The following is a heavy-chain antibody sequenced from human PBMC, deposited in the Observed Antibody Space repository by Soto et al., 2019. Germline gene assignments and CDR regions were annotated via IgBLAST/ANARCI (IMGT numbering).Heavy chain of an antibody. D-gene: IGHD3-10*01. CDR3: VRERGLSSFYGMDV. Sequence: PGGSLRLSCAASGFTFSTFAMSWVRQAPGKGMEWVSAISGSGGTTYNEDSVKGRFTISRDNSKNSLYLQMNSLRAEDTAVYYCVRERGLSSFYGMDVWGQGTTVTVSS. CDR1: GFTFSTFA. V-gene: IGHV3-23*01. J-gene: IGHJ6*02. CDR2: ISGSGGTT.